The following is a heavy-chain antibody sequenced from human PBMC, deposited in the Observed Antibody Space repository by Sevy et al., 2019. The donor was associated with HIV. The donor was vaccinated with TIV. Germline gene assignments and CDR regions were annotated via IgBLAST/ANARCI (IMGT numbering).Heavy chain of an antibody. CDR3: ARRYDFWSGYPKYYFDY. J-gene: IGHJ4*02. V-gene: IGHV5-51*01. CDR2: IYPGDSDT. D-gene: IGHD3-3*01. CDR1: GYSFTSYW. Sequence: GESLKISCKGSGYSFTSYWIGWVRQMPGKGLEWMGIIYPGDSDTRYSPSFQGQVTISADKSISTAYLQWSSLKASDTAMYYCARRYDFWSGYPKYYFDYWGQGTLVTVSS.